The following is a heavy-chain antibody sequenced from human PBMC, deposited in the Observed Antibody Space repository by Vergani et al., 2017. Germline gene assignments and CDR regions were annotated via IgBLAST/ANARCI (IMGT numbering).Heavy chain of an antibody. CDR1: GASISSYY. D-gene: IGHD2-2*02. CDR2: IYYSGST. J-gene: IGHJ4*02. Sequence: QVQLQESGPGLVKPSETLSLTCTVSGASISSYYWSWIRQPPGKGLEWIGYIYYSGSTNSNPSLKSRVTISVDTSKNQFSLKLSSVTAADTAVYYCARYDCSSTSCYTSRFDSWGQGALVTVSS. CDR3: ARYDCSSTSCYTSRFDS. V-gene: IGHV4-59*01.